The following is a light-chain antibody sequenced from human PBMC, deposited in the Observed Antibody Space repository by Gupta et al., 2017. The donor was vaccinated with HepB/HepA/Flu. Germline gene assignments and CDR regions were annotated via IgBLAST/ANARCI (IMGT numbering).Light chain of an antibody. Sequence: QSVLTQPPSVSAAPGQKVPISCSGTSSNIGNNFVSWYQHLPGTAPKLLIYDDNKRPSGIPDRFSGSKAVTSATLGITGLETGDEAGYYCGTWDSSIAAALLGGGTKLTVL. CDR2: DDN. CDR1: SSNIGNNF. V-gene: IGLV1-51*01. CDR3: GTWDSSIAAAL. J-gene: IGLJ3*02.